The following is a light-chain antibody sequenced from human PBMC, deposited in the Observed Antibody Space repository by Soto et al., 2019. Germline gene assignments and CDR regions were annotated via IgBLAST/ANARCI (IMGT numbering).Light chain of an antibody. V-gene: IGKV1-5*03. J-gene: IGKJ2*01. CDR1: QSLSYW. CDR2: KAS. CDR3: QQYERFPYT. Sequence: DIQMTQSPSTLSASVGDTVTITCRASQSLSYWLAWYQQKPGQAPKLLIHKASTLESGVPSRFSGSGSGTEFTLTISSLQPDDFATFYCQQYERFPYTFGQENKLEIK.